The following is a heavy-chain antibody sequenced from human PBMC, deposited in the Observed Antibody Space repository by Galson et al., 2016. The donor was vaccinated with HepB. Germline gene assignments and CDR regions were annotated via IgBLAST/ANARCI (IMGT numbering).Heavy chain of an antibody. CDR3: ATDALPLVARPSPYNWFDT. CDR2: INPKSGGT. V-gene: IGHV1-2*06. CDR1: GDTFNAYY. Sequence: SVKVSCKASGDTFNAYYIHWVRQAPAIGLEWMGRINPKSGGTDYAQKFEGRATLTKDSAITTAYLELSRLTSDDTAVYFCATDALPLVARPSPYNWFDTWGPGTAVTVSS. D-gene: IGHD6-6*01. J-gene: IGHJ5*02.